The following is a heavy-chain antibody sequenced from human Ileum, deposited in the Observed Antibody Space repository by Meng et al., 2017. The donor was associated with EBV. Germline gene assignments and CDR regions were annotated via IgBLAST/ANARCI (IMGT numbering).Heavy chain of an antibody. V-gene: IGHV4-4*02. CDR3: GRDQGRELINH. Sequence: QVRPQEAGPGLVKPSGTLSLTCTFSGDSISSDIWWSWVRQPPGKGLEWIGEVYHRGDTNYNPSLKSRVDISVDKSKNQFYLSLFSVTAADTAVYYCGRDQGRELINHWGQGTLVTVSS. CDR1: GDSISSDIW. J-gene: IGHJ4*02. D-gene: IGHD1-7*01. CDR2: VYHRGDT.